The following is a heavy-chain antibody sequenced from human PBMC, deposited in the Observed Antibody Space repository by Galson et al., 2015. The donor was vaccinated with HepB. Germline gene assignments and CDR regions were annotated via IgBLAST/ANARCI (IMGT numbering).Heavy chain of an antibody. V-gene: IGHV2-5*02. Sequence: PALVKPTQTLTLTCTFSGFSLSSSGVGVGWIRQPSGKALEWLALIYWDDDKRYSPSLKSRLTITKDTSKNQVVLTMTNMDPVDTATYYCAQLYGDSKTIWFDPWGQGTLVTVSS. D-gene: IGHD4-17*01. J-gene: IGHJ5*02. CDR2: IYWDDDK. CDR1: GFSLSSSGVG. CDR3: AQLYGDSKTIWFDP.